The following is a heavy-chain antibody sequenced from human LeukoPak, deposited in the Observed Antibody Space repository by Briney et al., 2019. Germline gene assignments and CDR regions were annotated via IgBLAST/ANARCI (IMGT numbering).Heavy chain of an antibody. V-gene: IGHV5-51*01. CDR3: ARGRGGYDKYNWFDP. D-gene: IGHD5-12*01. CDR1: GYSFTSYW. CDR2: IYPGDSDT. Sequence: GESLKISCKGSGYSFTSYWIGWVRQMPGKGLEWMWIIYPGDSDTRYSPSFQGQVTISADKSISTAYLQWSSLKASDTAMYYCARGRGGYDKYNWFDPWGQGTLVTVSS. J-gene: IGHJ5*02.